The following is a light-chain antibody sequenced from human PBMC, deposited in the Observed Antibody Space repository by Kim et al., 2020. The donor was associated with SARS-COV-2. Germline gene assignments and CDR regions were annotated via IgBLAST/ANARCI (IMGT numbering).Light chain of an antibody. CDR2: QIS. CDR1: QNLEHSDGHTY. V-gene: IGKV2-24*01. J-gene: IGKJ1*01. Sequence: PASISCRSSQNLEHSDGHTYLSWLQRRTGQSPRLLIYQISNRFSGVPDRFSGGGAGTDFTLKISRVEAEDVGLYYCMQSTQFPRTFGQGTKVDIK. CDR3: MQSTQFPRT.